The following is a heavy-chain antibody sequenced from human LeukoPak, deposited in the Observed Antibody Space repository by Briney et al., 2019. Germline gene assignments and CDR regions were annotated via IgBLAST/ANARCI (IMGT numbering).Heavy chain of an antibody. J-gene: IGHJ4*02. Sequence: GGSLRLSCAASGFTFSSYAMSWVRQAPGKGLEWVAVISYDGSNKYYADSVKGRFTISRDNSKNTLYLQMNSLRAEDTAVYYCAKGGIVGAHFDYWGQGTLVTVSS. CDR3: AKGGIVGAHFDY. D-gene: IGHD1-26*01. CDR2: ISYDGSNK. CDR1: GFTFSSYA. V-gene: IGHV3-30*18.